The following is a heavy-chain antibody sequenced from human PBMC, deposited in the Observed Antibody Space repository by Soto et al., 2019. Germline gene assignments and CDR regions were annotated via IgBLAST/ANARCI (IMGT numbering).Heavy chain of an antibody. CDR2: INPDSGDT. CDR3: AGDRVNMVAIFQHYYGMDV. V-gene: IGHV1-2*02. J-gene: IGHJ6*02. D-gene: IGHD3-3*02. Sequence: ASVKVSCKASGYTFTGQYMHWVRQAPGQGLEWMGWINPDSGDTKYAQKFQGRVTMTRDTSISTVYMELSRLKSNDTAVYYCAGDRVNMVAIFQHYYGMDVWGQGTTVTVSS. CDR1: GYTFTGQY.